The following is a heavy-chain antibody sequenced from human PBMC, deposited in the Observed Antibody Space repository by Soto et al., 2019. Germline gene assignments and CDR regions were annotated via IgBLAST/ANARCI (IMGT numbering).Heavy chain of an antibody. V-gene: IGHV1-24*01. CDR1: GYTLTELS. CDR3: ATNSRGYYDSSVNSYYYGMDV. D-gene: IGHD3-22*01. Sequence: ASVKVSCKVSGYTLTELSMHWVRQAPGKGLEWMGGFDPEDGETIYAQKFQGRVTMTEDTSTDTAYMELSSLRSEDTAVYYRATNSRGYYDSSVNSYYYGMDVWGQGTTVTVSS. CDR2: FDPEDGET. J-gene: IGHJ6*02.